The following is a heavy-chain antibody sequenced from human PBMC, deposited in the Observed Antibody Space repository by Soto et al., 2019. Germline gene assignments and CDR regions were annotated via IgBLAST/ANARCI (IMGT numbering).Heavy chain of an antibody. D-gene: IGHD3-10*01. CDR3: AKQRAGFGSGSETYYFDY. V-gene: IGHV3-23*01. J-gene: IGHJ4*02. CDR2: ISGSGGTT. CDR1: GVTFSSYA. Sequence: PGGSLRLSCIASGVTFSSYAMNWVRQAPGRGLEWVSAISGSGGTTHYADSVRGRFTSSRDNSNNTLYLQMNSLRAEDTAVYYCAKQRAGFGSGSETYYFDYWGQGTLVTVSS.